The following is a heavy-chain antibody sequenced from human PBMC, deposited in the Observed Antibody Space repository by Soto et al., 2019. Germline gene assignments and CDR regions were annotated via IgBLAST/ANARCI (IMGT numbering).Heavy chain of an antibody. CDR2: IYYSGST. V-gene: IGHV4-31*03. CDR3: ARGSRGYYYYGMDV. CDR1: GGSISSGGYY. D-gene: IGHD1-1*01. J-gene: IGHJ6*02. Sequence: SETLSLTCTVSGGSISSGGYYWSWIRQHPGKGLEWIGYIYYSGSTYYNPSLKSRVTILVDTSKNQFSLKLSSVTAADTAVYYCARGSRGYYYYGMDVWGQGTTLTVSS.